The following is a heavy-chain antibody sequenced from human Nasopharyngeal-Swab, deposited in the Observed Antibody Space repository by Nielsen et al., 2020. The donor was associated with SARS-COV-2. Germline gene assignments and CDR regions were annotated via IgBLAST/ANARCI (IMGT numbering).Heavy chain of an antibody. CDR3: ARHYYDTRAVWFDP. V-gene: IGHV3-30*03. CDR2: ISYDGSNK. CDR1: GFTFSSYG. J-gene: IGHJ5*02. D-gene: IGHD3-22*01. Sequence: GGSLRLSCAASGFTFSSYGMHWVRQAPGKGLEWVAVISYDGSNKYYADSVKGRFTISRDNAKNSLYLQMNSLRAEDTAVYYCARHYYDTRAVWFDPWGQGTLVTVSS.